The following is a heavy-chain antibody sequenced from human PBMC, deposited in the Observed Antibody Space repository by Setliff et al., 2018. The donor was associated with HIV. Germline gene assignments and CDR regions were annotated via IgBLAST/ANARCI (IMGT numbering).Heavy chain of an antibody. CDR2: IGSSNHGI. D-gene: IGHD6-19*01. CDR1: GFNFKTYG. V-gene: IGHV3-48*02. CDR3: AKDSEAVAVKYYYMDV. Sequence: LRLSCAASGFNFKTYGMTWVRQAPGKGLDWVAHIGSSNHGIHYTASVQGRFTVSRDNANNLLFLQMNNLRDEDTAVYYCAKDSEAVAVKYYYMDVWGRGTTVTVSS. J-gene: IGHJ6*03.